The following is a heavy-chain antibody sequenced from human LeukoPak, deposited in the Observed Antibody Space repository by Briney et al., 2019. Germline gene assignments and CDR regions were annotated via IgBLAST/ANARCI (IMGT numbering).Heavy chain of an antibody. J-gene: IGHJ3*02. Sequence: GGSLRLSCAASGFTFSSYAMSWVRQAPGKGMEWVSAISGSGGSTYYADSVKGRFTISRDNAKNTLYLQMNSLRAEDTAVYYCARDGGSRSFYAFDIWGQGTMVTVSS. CDR2: ISGSGGST. D-gene: IGHD2-15*01. CDR3: ARDGGSRSFYAFDI. V-gene: IGHV3-23*01. CDR1: GFTFSSYA.